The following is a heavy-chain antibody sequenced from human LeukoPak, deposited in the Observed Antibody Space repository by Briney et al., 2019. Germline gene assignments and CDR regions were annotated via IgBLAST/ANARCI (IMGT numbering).Heavy chain of an antibody. CDR3: ARAAYCGGDCRMLNWFDP. V-gene: IGHV4-39*07. J-gene: IGHJ5*02. D-gene: IGHD2-21*02. Sequence: SETLSLTCTVSGGSISSSSYYWGWIRQPPGKGLEWIGSIYYSGSTYYNPSLKGRVTISVDTSKNQFSLKLSSVTAADTAVYYCARAAYCGGDCRMLNWFDPWGQGTLVTVSS. CDR2: IYYSGST. CDR1: GGSISSSSYY.